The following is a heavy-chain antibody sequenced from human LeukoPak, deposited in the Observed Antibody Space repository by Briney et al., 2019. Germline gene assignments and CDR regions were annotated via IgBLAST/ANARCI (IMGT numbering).Heavy chain of an antibody. CDR3: ARDSARPGYSYGYIDY. D-gene: IGHD5-18*01. CDR1: GFTFSSYS. CDR2: ISSSSSYI. J-gene: IGHJ4*02. V-gene: IGHV3-21*01. Sequence: GGSLRLSCAASGFTFSSYSMNWVRQAPGKGLEWVSSISSSSSYIYYADSVEGRFTISRDNAKNSLYLQMNSLRAEDTAVYYCARDSARPGYSYGYIDYWGQGTLVTVSS.